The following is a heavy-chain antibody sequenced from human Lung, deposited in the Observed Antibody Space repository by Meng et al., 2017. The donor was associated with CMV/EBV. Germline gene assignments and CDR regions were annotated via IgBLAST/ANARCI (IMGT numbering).Heavy chain of an antibody. CDR3: ARDSRGSWYYSHGDYYYGMDV. V-gene: IGHV3-30-3*01. J-gene: IGHJ6*02. Sequence: GGSXRLXXAASGFTFSSYAMHWVRQAPGKGLEWVAVISYDGSNKYYADSVKGRFTISRDNSKNTLYLQMNSLRAEDTAVYYCARDSRGSWYYSHGDYYYGMDVXGQGXTVTVS. CDR2: ISYDGSNK. D-gene: IGHD6-13*01. CDR1: GFTFSSYA.